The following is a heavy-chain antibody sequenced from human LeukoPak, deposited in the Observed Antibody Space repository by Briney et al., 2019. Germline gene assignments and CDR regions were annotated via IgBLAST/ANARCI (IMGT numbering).Heavy chain of an antibody. CDR1: GYTLTGYY. CDR2: INPSSGDT. J-gene: IGHJ4*02. Sequence: ASVKVSCKASGYTLTGYYMHWVRLAPGQGLEWVGWINPSSGDTNDAQKFQGRVTMTRDTSTSPAYMELSRLRSDDTAVYYCAKNPYEYYFDYWGQGTLVTVSS. CDR3: AKNPYEYYFDY. D-gene: IGHD5-12*01. V-gene: IGHV1-2*02.